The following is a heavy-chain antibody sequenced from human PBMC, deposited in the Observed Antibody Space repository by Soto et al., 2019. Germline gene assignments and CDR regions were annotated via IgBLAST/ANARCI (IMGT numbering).Heavy chain of an antibody. CDR2: IWYDGSNK. CDR1: GFTFSSYG. D-gene: IGHD3-9*01. J-gene: IGHJ6*02. Sequence: GGSLRLSCAASGFTFSSYGMHWVRQAPGKGLEWVAVIWYDGSNKYYADSVKGRFTISRDNSKNTLYLQMNSLRAEDTAVYYCARGMGSHRYYYNGMDVWGQGTTVTVSS. CDR3: ARGMGSHRYYYNGMDV. V-gene: IGHV3-33*01.